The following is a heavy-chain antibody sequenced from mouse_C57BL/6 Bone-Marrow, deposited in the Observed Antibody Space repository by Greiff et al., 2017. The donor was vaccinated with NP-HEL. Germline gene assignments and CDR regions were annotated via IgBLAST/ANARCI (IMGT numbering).Heavy chain of an antibody. D-gene: IGHD1-1*01. J-gene: IGHJ1*03. V-gene: IGHV1-82*01. CDR1: GYAFSSSW. CDR3: ARSGGSSWIDWYFDV. CDR2: IYPGDGAT. Sequence: QVQLQQSGPELVKPGASVKISCKASGYAFSSSWLNWVKQRPGKGLEWIGRIYPGDGATNYNGKFKGKATMTADKSSSTAFMQLSILTSEDSAVYFCARSGGSSWIDWYFDVWGTGTTVTVTS.